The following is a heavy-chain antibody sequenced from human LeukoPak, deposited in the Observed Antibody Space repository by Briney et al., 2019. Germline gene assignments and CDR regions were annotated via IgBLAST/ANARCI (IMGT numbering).Heavy chain of an antibody. V-gene: IGHV4-4*09. J-gene: IGHJ3*01. CDR1: GGSVSPYF. Sequence: SETLSLTCTVSGGSVSPYFWSWIRQSPGKGLECIGYIHASGRTKYNPSLESRVNISIDTSKNHFSLTLRSVTAADTAVYYCARLLRWSEDGFDVWGQGTVVAISS. D-gene: IGHD2-15*01. CDR3: ARLLRWSEDGFDV. CDR2: IHASGRT.